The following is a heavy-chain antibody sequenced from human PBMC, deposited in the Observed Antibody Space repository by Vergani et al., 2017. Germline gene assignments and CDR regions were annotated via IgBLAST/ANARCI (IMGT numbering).Heavy chain of an antibody. V-gene: IGHV3-13*01. D-gene: IGHD3-3*01. J-gene: IGHJ6*03. CDR2: IGTAGDT. CDR1: GFTFSSYD. Sequence: EVRLVESGGGLVQPGGSLRLSCAASGFTFSSYDMHWVRQATGKGLEWVSAIGTAGDTYYPGSVKGRVTISRENAKNSLYLQMNSLRAGDTAVYYCESGPNFSGDYSYSYYMDVWGKGTTVTVSS. CDR3: ESGPNFSGDYSYSYYMDV.